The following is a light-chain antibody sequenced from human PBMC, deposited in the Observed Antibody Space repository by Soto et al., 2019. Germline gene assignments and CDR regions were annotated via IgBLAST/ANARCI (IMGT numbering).Light chain of an antibody. J-gene: IGLJ1*01. CDR1: SSDVGGYNY. CDR3: SSYTSRSTLGV. V-gene: IGLV2-14*01. CDR2: DVS. Sequence: QSALTQPASVSGSPGQSITISCTGTSSDVGGYNYVSWYQQHPGKAPKLMIYDVSNRPSGVSNRFSGSKSGNTASLTICGLQAEDEADYYCSSYTSRSTLGVFGTGTKLTVL.